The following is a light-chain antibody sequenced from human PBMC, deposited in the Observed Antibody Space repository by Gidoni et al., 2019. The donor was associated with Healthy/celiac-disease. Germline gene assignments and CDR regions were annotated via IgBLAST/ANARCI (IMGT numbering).Light chain of an antibody. V-gene: IGKV3-11*01. CDR1: QSVSSY. Sequence: EIVLTQSPATLSLSPGDRATLSCRPSQSVSSYLAWYQQKPGQAPRLLIYDASNRATGIPARFSGSGSGTDFTLTISSLEPEDFAVYYCQQRSNCPLTFGGGTKVEIK. J-gene: IGKJ4*01. CDR3: QQRSNCPLT. CDR2: DAS.